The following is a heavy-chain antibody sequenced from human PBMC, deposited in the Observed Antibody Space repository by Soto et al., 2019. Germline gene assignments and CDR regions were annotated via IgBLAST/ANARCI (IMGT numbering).Heavy chain of an antibody. J-gene: IGHJ4*02. CDR1: GFAFNNYG. D-gene: IGHD2-2*01. CDR2: VSKSDYT. CDR3: AREDSIIIPAVSDF. V-gene: IGHV3-21*01. Sequence: LRLSCTVSGFAFNNYGINWVRQAPGKGLEWVSSVSKSDYTYYSDSVKGRFTISRDNAKNSVSLQMNTLRVEDTAVYYCAREDSIIIPAVSDFWGQGTLVTVS.